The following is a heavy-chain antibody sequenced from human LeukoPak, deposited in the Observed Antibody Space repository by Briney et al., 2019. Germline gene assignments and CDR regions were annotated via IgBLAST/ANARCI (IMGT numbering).Heavy chain of an antibody. CDR1: GGSFSGYY. J-gene: IGHJ5*02. CDR3: ARVRIRFDP. V-gene: IGHV4-34*01. CDR2: INHSGST. Sequence: PSETLSLTCAVYGGSFSGYYWSWIRQPPGKGLEWIGEINHSGSTNYNPSLKSRVTISVDTSKNQFSLKLSSVTAADTAVYYCARVRIRFDPWGQGTLVTVSS.